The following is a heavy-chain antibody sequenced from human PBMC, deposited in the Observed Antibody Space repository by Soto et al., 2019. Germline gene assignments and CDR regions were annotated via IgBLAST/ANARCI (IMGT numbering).Heavy chain of an antibody. J-gene: IGHJ4*02. Sequence: LRLSCAASGFTFSSYAMGWVRQGPGKGLEWVAVVSIGGSTHYADSVRGRFTISRDNSKNTLSLQMNSLTAEDTAVYFCAKRRGAGGHFDYWGQGALATVSS. V-gene: IGHV3-23*01. CDR3: AKRRGAGGHFDY. D-gene: IGHD2-15*01. CDR2: VSIGGST. CDR1: GFTFSSYA.